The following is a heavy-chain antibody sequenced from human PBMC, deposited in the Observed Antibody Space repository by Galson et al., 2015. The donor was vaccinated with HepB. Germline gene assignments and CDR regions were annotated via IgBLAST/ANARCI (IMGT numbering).Heavy chain of an antibody. D-gene: IGHD5-18*01. J-gene: IGHJ4*02. CDR3: ARGNDGYGRFDY. CDR1: GFTFSNYW. CDR2: INGDGTST. Sequence: SLRLSCAASGFTFSNYWIHWVRQAPGKGLVWVSRINGDGTSTFYADSVKGRFTISRDNAKNTLYPQLNSLEAEDTAVYYCARGNDGYGRFDYWGQGTLVTVSS. V-gene: IGHV3-74*01.